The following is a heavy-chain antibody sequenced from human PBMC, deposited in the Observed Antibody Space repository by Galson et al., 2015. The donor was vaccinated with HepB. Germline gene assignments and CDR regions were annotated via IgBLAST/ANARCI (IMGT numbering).Heavy chain of an antibody. Sequence: SVKVSCKASGYTFTSYYMHWVRQAPGQGLEWMGIINPSGGSTSYAQKFQGRVTMTRDTSTSTVYMELSSLRSEDTAVYYCARAAAEIAVADIYWYFDLWGRGTLVTVSS. CDR1: GYTFTSYY. J-gene: IGHJ2*01. V-gene: IGHV1-46*03. CDR2: INPSGGST. CDR3: ARAAAEIAVADIYWYFDL. D-gene: IGHD6-19*01.